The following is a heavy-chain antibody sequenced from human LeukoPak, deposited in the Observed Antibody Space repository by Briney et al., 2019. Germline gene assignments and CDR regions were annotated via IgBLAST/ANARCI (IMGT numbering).Heavy chain of an antibody. CDR1: GFTFSSNW. D-gene: IGHD1-26*01. Sequence: GGSLRLFCAASGFTFSSNWMHWVRQAPGKGLVWVSRINEDGSTTNYADSVKGRSTIFRDNAKNTPYLQMNSLRAEDTAVYYCVRDLGGRSGHWGQGTLVTVSS. V-gene: IGHV3-74*01. J-gene: IGHJ4*02. CDR2: INEDGSTT. CDR3: VRDLGGRSGH.